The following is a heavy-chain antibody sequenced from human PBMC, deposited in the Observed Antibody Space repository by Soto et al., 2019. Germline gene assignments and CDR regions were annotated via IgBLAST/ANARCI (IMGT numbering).Heavy chain of an antibody. D-gene: IGHD2-15*01. CDR3: ERDIAWFDS. Sequence: SVKVSCKASGGTFSSYAISWVRQAPGQGLEWMGGIIPIFGTANYAQKFQGRVTITADESTSTAYMELSSLRSEDTAVYDWERDIAWFDSWGQGTLGAVSS. V-gene: IGHV1-69*13. J-gene: IGHJ5*01. CDR1: GGTFSSYA. CDR2: IIPIFGTA.